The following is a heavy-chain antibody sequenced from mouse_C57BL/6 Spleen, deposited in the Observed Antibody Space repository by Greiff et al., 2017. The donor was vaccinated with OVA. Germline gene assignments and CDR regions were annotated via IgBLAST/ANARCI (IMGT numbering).Heavy chain of an antibody. CDR3: ARGGIGY. CDR1: GYTFTSYW. D-gene: IGHD2-14*01. J-gene: IGHJ2*01. V-gene: IGHV1-59*01. CDR2: IDPSDSYT. Sequence: VQLQQPGAELVRPGTSVKLSCKASGYTFTSYWMHWVKQRPGQGLEWIGVIDPSDSYTNYNQKFKGKATLTVDTSSSTAYMQLSSLTSEDSAVYYCARGGIGYWGQGTTLTVSS.